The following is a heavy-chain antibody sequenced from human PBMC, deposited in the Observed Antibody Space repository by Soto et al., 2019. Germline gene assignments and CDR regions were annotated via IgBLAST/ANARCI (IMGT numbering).Heavy chain of an antibody. CDR1: GCSISSGGYS. D-gene: IGHD6-19*01. Sequence: SETLSLTCAVSGCSISSGGYSWSWIRQPPGKGLEWIGYIYHSGSTYYNPSLKSRVTISVDRSKNQFSLQLSPVTAADTAVYYCARGGGLGGVAGDYWGQVTLVIVCS. V-gene: IGHV4-30-2*01. CDR3: ARGGGLGGVAGDY. J-gene: IGHJ4*02. CDR2: IYHSGST.